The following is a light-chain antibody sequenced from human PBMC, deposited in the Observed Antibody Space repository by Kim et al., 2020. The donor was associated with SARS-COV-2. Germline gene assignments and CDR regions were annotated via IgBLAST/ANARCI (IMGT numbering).Light chain of an antibody. Sequence: QSALTQPASMSGSPGQSITISCTGTSSDVGGYNYVSWYQQHPGNAPKLMIYDVSNRPSGVSNRFSGSKSGNTASLTISGLQAEDEADYYCSSYTSSSTLVFGGGTQLTVL. V-gene: IGLV2-14*03. J-gene: IGLJ2*01. CDR1: SSDVGGYNY. CDR3: SSYTSSSTLV. CDR2: DVS.